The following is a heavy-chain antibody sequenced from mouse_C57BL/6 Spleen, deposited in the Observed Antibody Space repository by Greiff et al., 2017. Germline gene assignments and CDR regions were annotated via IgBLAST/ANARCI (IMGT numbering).Heavy chain of an antibody. Sequence: QVQLQQPGAELVRPGSSVKLSCKASGYTFTSYWMDWVKQRPGQGLEWIGNIYPSDSETHYNQKFKDKATLTVDKSSSTAYMQLSSLTSEDSAVYYCARSGYYDSPYYFDYWGQGTTLTVSS. D-gene: IGHD2-4*01. CDR3: ARSGYYDSPYYFDY. V-gene: IGHV1-61*01. CDR1: GYTFTSYW. J-gene: IGHJ2*01. CDR2: IYPSDSET.